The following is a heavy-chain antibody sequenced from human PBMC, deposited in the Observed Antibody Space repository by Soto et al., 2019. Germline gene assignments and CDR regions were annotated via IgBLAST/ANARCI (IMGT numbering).Heavy chain of an antibody. Sequence: GGSLRLSCAASGFTFSSYGMHWVRQAPGKGLEWVAVISYDGSNKYYADSVKGRFTISRDNSKNTLYLQMNSLRAEDAAVYYCAKDRSLAYWGQGTLVTVSS. CDR2: ISYDGSNK. V-gene: IGHV3-30*18. J-gene: IGHJ4*02. CDR3: AKDRSLAY. CDR1: GFTFSSYG.